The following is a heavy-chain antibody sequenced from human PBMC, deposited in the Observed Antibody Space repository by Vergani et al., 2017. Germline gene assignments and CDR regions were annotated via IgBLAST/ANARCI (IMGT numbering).Heavy chain of an antibody. Sequence: QVQLVQSEAEVKKPGASVKVSCKASGYTFTSYSISWVRQAPGQGLEWMGWISAYNGNTNYAQKLQGRVTMTTDTSTSTAYMELRSLRSDDTAMYYCARDLVSRWSYDYMDVWGKGTTVTVSS. CDR1: GYTFTSYS. V-gene: IGHV1-18*01. D-gene: IGHD4-23*01. CDR2: ISAYNGNT. CDR3: ARDLVSRWSYDYMDV. J-gene: IGHJ6*03.